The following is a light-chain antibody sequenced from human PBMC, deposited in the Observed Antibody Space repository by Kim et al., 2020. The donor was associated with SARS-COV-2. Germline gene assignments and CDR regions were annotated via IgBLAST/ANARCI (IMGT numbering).Light chain of an antibody. J-gene: IGLJ2*01. Sequence: QSVLTQPPSASGTPGQRVTISCSGSSSNIGSNYVYWYQQLPGTAPKLLIYRNNQRPSGVPDRFSGSKSGTSASRAISGLRSEDEADYYCAAWDDSLSVLFGGGTKVTVL. V-gene: IGLV1-47*01. CDR3: AAWDDSLSVL. CDR1: SSNIGSNY. CDR2: RNN.